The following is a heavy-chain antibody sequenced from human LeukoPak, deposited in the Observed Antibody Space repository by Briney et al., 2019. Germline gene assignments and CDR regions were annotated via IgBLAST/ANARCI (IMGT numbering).Heavy chain of an antibody. CDR3: ARDGRWDY. J-gene: IGHJ4*02. V-gene: IGHV3-30-3*01. D-gene: IGHD2-15*01. CDR1: GFTFSSYA. CDR2: ISYDGSNK. Sequence: HPGGSLRLSCAASGFTFSSYAMHWVRQAPGKGLEWVAVISYDGSNKYYADSVKGQFTISRDNSKNTLYLQMNSLRAEDTAVYYCARDGRWDYWGQGTLVTVSS.